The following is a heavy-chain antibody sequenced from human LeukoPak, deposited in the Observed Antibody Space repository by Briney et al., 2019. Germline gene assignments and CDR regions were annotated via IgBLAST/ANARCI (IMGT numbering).Heavy chain of an antibody. Sequence: GGSLRLSCAASGFTFSSYAMSWVRQAPGKGLEWVSAISGSGGSTYYADSVKGRFTISRDNSKNTLYLQMNSLRAEDTAVYYCANGPKRGYCSGGSCYGPFDYWGQGTLVTVSS. CDR1: GFTFSSYA. CDR3: ANGPKRGYCSGGSCYGPFDY. J-gene: IGHJ4*02. D-gene: IGHD2-15*01. CDR2: ISGSGGST. V-gene: IGHV3-23*01.